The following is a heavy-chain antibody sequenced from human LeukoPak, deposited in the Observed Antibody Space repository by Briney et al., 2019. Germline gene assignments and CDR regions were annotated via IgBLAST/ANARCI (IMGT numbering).Heavy chain of an antibody. J-gene: IGHJ4*02. V-gene: IGHV3-23*01. D-gene: IGHD6-13*01. Sequence: PGGSLRLSCAASGFTFSSYAMSWVRQAPGKGLEWVSTISGSGGSTYYADSVKGRFTISRDNSKNTLYLQMNSLRAEDTAVYYCAKAVSSSWYYRSYYFDYWGQGTLVTVSS. CDR3: AKAVSSSWYYRSYYFDY. CDR1: GFTFSSYA. CDR2: ISGSGGST.